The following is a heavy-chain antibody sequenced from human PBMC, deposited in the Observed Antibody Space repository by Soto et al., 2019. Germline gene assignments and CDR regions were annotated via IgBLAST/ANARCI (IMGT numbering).Heavy chain of an antibody. Sequence: PGGSLRLSCAASGFTFSSYTMNWVRQAPGKGLEWVSAISGSGCSIYYADSVKGRFTISRDNSKTTLYLEMDSLRAEDTAVYYCAKGGGDSLRYGMDVWGQGTTVTVSS. V-gene: IGHV3-23*01. CDR3: AKGGGDSLRYGMDV. CDR2: ISGSGCSI. CDR1: GFTFSSYT. D-gene: IGHD2-21*02. J-gene: IGHJ6*02.